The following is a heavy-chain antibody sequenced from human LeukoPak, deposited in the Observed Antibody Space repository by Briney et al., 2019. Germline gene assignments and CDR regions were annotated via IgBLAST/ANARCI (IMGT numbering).Heavy chain of an antibody. CDR3: ARGPYYYDSSGYSFDP. V-gene: IGHV4-30-2*01. J-gene: IGHJ5*02. CDR2: IYHSGST. Sequence: PSETLSLTCAVSGGSISSGGYSWGWIRQPPGKGLEWIGYIYHSGSTYYNPSLKSRVTISVDRSKNQFSLKLSSVTAADTAAYYCARGPYYYDSSGYSFDPWGQGTLVTVSS. D-gene: IGHD3-22*01. CDR1: GGSISSGGYS.